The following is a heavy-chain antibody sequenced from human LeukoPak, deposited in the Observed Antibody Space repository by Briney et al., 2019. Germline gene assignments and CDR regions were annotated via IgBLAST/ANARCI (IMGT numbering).Heavy chain of an antibody. J-gene: IGHJ3*02. D-gene: IGHD1-20*01. Sequence: GESLKISCKGSGYSFTSYWIGWVRQMPGKGLEWMGIIYPGDSDTRYSPSFQGQVTISADKSISTAYLQWSSLKASDTAMYYCARTYNWNHDSFDIWGKGQWSPSLQ. CDR3: ARTYNWNHDSFDI. CDR1: GYSFTSYW. CDR2: IYPGDSDT. V-gene: IGHV5-51*01.